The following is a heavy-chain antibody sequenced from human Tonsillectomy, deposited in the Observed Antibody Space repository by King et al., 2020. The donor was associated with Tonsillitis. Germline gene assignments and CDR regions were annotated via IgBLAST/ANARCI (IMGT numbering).Heavy chain of an antibody. V-gene: IGHV4-59*01. J-gene: IGHJ5*02. D-gene: IGHD2-2*01. CDR2: IYYSVST. Sequence: QLQESGPGLVKPSETLSLTCTVSGGSISSYYWSWIRKPPGKGLEWIGYIYYSVSTNYNPSLTSRVTISVDTSKNKFSLKLSSVTAADTAVYYCARDLHSSRVNWFDPWGQGTLVTVSS. CDR3: ARDLHSSRVNWFDP. CDR1: GGSISSYY.